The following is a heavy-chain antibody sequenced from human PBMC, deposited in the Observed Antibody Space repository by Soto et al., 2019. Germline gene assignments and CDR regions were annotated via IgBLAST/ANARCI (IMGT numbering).Heavy chain of an antibody. CDR2: LIPMFGTT. D-gene: IGHD2-21*01. V-gene: IGHV1-69*18. Sequence: QVQLVQSGAEVKTPGSSVKVSCEASGGTFNSYSINWVRQAPGQGLEWMGRLIPMFGTTDYAQRFQGRVTFTADESTNTASMEVTNLTSEDTAVYYCAKGDGRNSVDYWGQGTLVTVSS. J-gene: IGHJ4*02. CDR1: GGTFNSYS. CDR3: AKGDGRNSVDY.